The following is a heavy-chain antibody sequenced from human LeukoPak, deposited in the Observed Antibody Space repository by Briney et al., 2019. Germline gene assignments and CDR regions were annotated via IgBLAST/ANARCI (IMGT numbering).Heavy chain of an antibody. CDR3: ARVAGSIDY. D-gene: IGHD1-26*01. CDR2: MSTSSGNT. CDR1: GYTFTNYG. Sequence: EASVKASCKASGYTFTNYGINWVRQATGQGLEWMGWMSTSSGNTGYAQKFQGRLTMTRDTSITTVYMELSSLRSDDTAVYYCARVAGSIDYWGQGTLVTVSS. J-gene: IGHJ4*02. V-gene: IGHV1-8*01.